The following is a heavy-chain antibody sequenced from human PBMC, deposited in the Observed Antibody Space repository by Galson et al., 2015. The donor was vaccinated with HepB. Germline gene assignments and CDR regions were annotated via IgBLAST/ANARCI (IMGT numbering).Heavy chain of an antibody. V-gene: IGHV2-70*11. CDR1: GFSLSTNGMC. CDR2: IDWDDDK. D-gene: IGHD3-22*01. Sequence: PALVKPTQTLTLTCTFSGFSLSTNGMCVSWIRQPPGKALEWLARIDWDDDKYYSTSLKTWLTISKATSENQVVLTMTNMDPLDTATNYCARTSFYYSSTGYSFFDYWGQGAPVTVSS. J-gene: IGHJ4*02. CDR3: ARTSFYYSSTGYSFFDY.